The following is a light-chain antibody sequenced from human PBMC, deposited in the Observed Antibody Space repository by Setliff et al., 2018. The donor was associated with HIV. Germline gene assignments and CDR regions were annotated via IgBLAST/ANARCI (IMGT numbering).Light chain of an antibody. CDR3: CSYSTSGTFVL. J-gene: IGLJ3*02. V-gene: IGLV2-23*02. CDR1: SSDVGGYNY. Sequence: QSVLTQPASVSGSPGQSITISCTGTSSDVGGYNYVSWYQQYPGKVPKLIIYEVSKRPSGISNRFSGSKSGNTASLTLSGLQAEDEADYYCCSYSTSGTFVLFGGGTKVTVL. CDR2: EVS.